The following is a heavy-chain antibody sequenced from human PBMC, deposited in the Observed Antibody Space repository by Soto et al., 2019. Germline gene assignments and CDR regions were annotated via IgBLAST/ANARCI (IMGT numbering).Heavy chain of an antibody. CDR1: GFIFKDFA. CDR3: TKGDSSGYFDPSSGYSTPDH. J-gene: IGHJ5*02. D-gene: IGHD3-3*01. Sequence: EVQLFESGGGLVEPGESLRLSCAASGFIFKDFAMSWVRQAPGKGLEWVSTITTSDDITDSADSVRGRFTISRDNSANTLFLQVSSLRGDDTATYYCTKGDSSGYFDPSSGYSTPDHWGQGTLVTVSS. CDR2: ITTSDDIT. V-gene: IGHV3-23*01.